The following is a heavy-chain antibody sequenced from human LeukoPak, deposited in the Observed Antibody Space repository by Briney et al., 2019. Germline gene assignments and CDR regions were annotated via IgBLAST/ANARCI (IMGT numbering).Heavy chain of an antibody. CDR1: GYTFTGYY. CDR2: INPNSGGT. J-gene: IGHJ4*02. Sequence: ASVKVSCKASGYTFTGYYMHWVRQAPGQGLEWMGWINPNSGGTNYAQKFQGRVTMTRDTSISTAYMELSRLRSDDTAVYYCALGYCSGGSCYNLAPWGYWGQGTLVTVSS. CDR3: ALGYCSGGSCYNLAPWGY. V-gene: IGHV1-2*02. D-gene: IGHD2-15*01.